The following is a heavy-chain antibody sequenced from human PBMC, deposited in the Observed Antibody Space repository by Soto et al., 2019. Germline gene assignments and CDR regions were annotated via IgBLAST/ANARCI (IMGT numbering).Heavy chain of an antibody. Sequence: QVQLVESGGGVVQPGRSLRLSCAASGFTFSTNAMHWVRQAPGKGLEWVAVISYDGSTRYYADSMKGRFTISRDNSKTTLYLQMNSLRVEDTAVYYCAKQFSGWSYYFDYWGQGTLVTVSS. CDR1: GFTFSTNA. J-gene: IGHJ4*02. CDR3: AKQFSGWSYYFDY. V-gene: IGHV3-30-3*02. CDR2: ISYDGSTR. D-gene: IGHD6-19*01.